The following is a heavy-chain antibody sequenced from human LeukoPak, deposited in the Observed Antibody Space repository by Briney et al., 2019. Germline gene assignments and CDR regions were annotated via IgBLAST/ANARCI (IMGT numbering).Heavy chain of an antibody. J-gene: IGHJ4*02. CDR1: GGSISSSSSY. CDR2: IYYSGST. V-gene: IGHV4-39*01. CDR3: ATLGGYSYGN. D-gene: IGHD5-18*01. Sequence: SETLSLTCTVSGGSISSSSSYWGWIRQPPGKGLEWIGSIYYSGSTYYNPSLKSRVTISVGTSKNQFSLKLSSVTAADTAVYYCATLGGYSYGNWGQGTLVTVSS.